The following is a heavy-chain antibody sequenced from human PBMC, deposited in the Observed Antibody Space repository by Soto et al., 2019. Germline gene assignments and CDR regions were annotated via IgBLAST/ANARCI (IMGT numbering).Heavy chain of an antibody. CDR1: GGSFSGYF. CDR3: ARGGSSDWQVAFDF. CDR2: VNHNGRN. Sequence: SETLSLTCAVYGGSFSGYFWNWIRQTPGKGLEWIGKVNHNGRNNYNPSLKSRVTISLDMSKNQISLKLTSVTAADTAVYYCARGGSSDWQVAFDFWGQGTMVTVSS. J-gene: IGHJ3*01. D-gene: IGHD6-19*01. V-gene: IGHV4-34*01.